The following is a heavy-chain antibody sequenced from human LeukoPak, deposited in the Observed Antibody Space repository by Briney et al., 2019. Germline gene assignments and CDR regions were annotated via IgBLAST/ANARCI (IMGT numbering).Heavy chain of an antibody. Sequence: GSSVKVSCKASGGTFSSYAISWVRQAPGQGLEWMGGIIPIFGTANYAQKFQGRVTITTDESTSTAYMELSSLRSEDTAVYYCARAVPIRPVDIVVVPAAPLYYYMDVWGKGTTVTVSS. V-gene: IGHV1-69*05. CDR3: ARAVPIRPVDIVVVPAAPLYYYMDV. D-gene: IGHD2-2*01. CDR2: IIPIFGTA. CDR1: GGTFSSYA. J-gene: IGHJ6*03.